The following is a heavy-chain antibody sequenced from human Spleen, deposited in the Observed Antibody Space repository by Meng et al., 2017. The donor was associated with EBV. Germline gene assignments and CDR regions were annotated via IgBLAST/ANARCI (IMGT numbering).Heavy chain of an antibody. CDR1: GFTFSTYW. CDR3: ARDLVGEYDF. J-gene: IGHJ4*02. CDR2: INEHGSIT. V-gene: IGHV3-74*03. Sequence: EVQWVESGGVLVQPGGSLRLSCAASGFTFSTYWMHWVRQAPGKGPVWVSRINEHGSITTYADSVNGRFTISRDNAKETLYLQMNSLRDEDTAIYYCARDLVGEYDFWGQGTLVTVSS. D-gene: IGHD2/OR15-2a*01.